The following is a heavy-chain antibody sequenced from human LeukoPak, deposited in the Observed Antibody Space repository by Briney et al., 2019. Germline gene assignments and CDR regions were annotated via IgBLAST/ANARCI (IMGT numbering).Heavy chain of an antibody. J-gene: IGHJ4*02. D-gene: IGHD3-3*01. CDR3: ASRTAYDFWSGYLVY. Sequence: TSETLSLTCNVSGASVSSGSYYWSWVRQPPGKGLEWIGEIYHSGSTNYNPSLKSRVTISVDKSKNQFSLKLSSVTAADTAVYYCASRTAYDFWSGYLVYWGQGTLVTVSS. V-gene: IGHV4-39*07. CDR2: IYHSGST. CDR1: GASVSSGSYY.